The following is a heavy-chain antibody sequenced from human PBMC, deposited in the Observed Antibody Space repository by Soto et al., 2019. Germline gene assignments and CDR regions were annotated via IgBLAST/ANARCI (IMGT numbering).Heavy chain of an antibody. J-gene: IGHJ6*02. CDR1: GGTFSSYT. Sequence: QVQLVQSGAEVKKPGSSVKVSCKASGGTFSSYTISWVRQAPGQGLAWMGRIIPILGIANYAQKFQGRVTITADKSTSTAYMELSSLRSEDTAVYYCARRNSSGWYDYYYYGMDVWGQGTTVTVSS. CDR2: IIPILGIA. CDR3: ARRNSSGWYDYYYYGMDV. D-gene: IGHD6-19*01. V-gene: IGHV1-69*02.